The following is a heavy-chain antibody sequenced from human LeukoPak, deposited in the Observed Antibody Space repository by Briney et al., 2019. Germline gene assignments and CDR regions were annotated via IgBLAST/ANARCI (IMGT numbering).Heavy chain of an antibody. V-gene: IGHV1-2*02. CDR2: INPNSGGT. J-gene: IGHJ4*02. CDR3: ATSGSYEGSFDY. D-gene: IGHD1-26*01. CDR1: GYTFTAYY. Sequence: ASVKVSCKASGYTFTAYYMHWVRQAPGQGLEWMGWINPNSGGTNYAQKFQGRVTMTRDTSISTAYMELSRLRSDDTAVYYCATSGSYEGSFDYWGQGTLVTVSS.